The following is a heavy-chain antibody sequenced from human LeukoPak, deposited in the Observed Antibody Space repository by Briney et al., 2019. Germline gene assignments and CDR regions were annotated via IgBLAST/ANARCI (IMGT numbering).Heavy chain of an antibody. J-gene: IGHJ4*01. V-gene: IGHV3-30*04. CDR2: IAYDGREE. CDR3: VRASGVRFLEDH. D-gene: IGHD3-3*01. CDR1: GFTFSDYA. Sequence: PGGSLRLSCTASGFTFSDYAVHWVRQAPGKGLEWLAVIAYDGREENYADSVKGRFTISRDNSKNTAYLQMNSLRDEDTAVFHCVRASGVRFLEDHWGHGTLVTVSS.